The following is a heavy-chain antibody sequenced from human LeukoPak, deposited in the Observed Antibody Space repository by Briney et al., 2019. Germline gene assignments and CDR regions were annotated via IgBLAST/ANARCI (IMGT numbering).Heavy chain of an antibody. CDR1: GGSFSGYY. CDR2: INHSGST. Sequence: SETLSLTCAVYGGSFSGYYWSWIRQPPGKGLEWIGEINHSGSTNYNPSLKARVTISVDTSKNQFSLKMSSVTAADTAVYYCARGGGYNWFDPWGQGTLVTVSS. J-gene: IGHJ5*02. D-gene: IGHD3-16*01. CDR3: ARGGGYNWFDP. V-gene: IGHV4-34*01.